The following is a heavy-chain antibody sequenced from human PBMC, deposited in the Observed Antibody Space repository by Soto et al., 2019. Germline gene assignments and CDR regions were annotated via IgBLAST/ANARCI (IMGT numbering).Heavy chain of an antibody. CDR3: ARHHGPTTSENWFDP. J-gene: IGHJ5*02. V-gene: IGHV1-18*01. Sequence: ASVXVSFKSSGYTFFTYDISWVRQAPGQGLEWMGWISTYSGDTKYAQKFQGRVTMTTDTPTTTAYLELRSLRSDDTAVYYCARHHGPTTSENWFDPWGQGTLVTVSS. CDR2: ISTYSGDT. D-gene: IGHD5-12*01. CDR1: GYTFFTYD.